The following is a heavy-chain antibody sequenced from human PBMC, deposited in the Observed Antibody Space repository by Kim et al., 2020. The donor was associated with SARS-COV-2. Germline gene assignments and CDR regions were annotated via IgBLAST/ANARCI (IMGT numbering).Heavy chain of an antibody. Sequence: GGSLRLSCAASGFTFSSYAMSWVRQAPGKGLEWVSAISGSGGSTYYADSVKGRFTISRDNSKNTLYLQMNSLIAEDTAVYYCAKDLQDIVVVPAAILGVGPFDYWGQGTLVTVSS. CDR1: GFTFSSYA. V-gene: IGHV3-23*01. J-gene: IGHJ4*02. D-gene: IGHD2-2*02. CDR3: AKDLQDIVVVPAAILGVGPFDY. CDR2: ISGSGGST.